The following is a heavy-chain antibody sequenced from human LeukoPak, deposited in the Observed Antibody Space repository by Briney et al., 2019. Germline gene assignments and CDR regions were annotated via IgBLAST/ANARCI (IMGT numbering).Heavy chain of an antibody. V-gene: IGHV4-59*01. CDR1: GGSISSYY. CDR2: IYCSGST. Sequence: SETLSLTCTVSGGSISSYYWSWIRQPPGKGLEWIGYIYCSGSTNYNPSLKSRVTISVDTSKNQFSLKLSSVTAADTAVYYCARVDHGEGAGYYYYYYMDVWGKGTTVTISS. D-gene: IGHD3-10*01. CDR3: ARVDHGEGAGYYYYYYMDV. J-gene: IGHJ6*03.